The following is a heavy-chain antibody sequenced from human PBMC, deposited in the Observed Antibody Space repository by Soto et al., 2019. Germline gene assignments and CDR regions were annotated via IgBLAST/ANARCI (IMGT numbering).Heavy chain of an antibody. CDR1: GYTLTELS. J-gene: IGHJ6*03. CDR2: FDPEDGET. D-gene: IGHD1-20*01. CDR3: ATHITGTTRVYYYYMDV. Sequence: GASVKVSCKVSGYTLTELSMHWVRQAPGKGLEWMGGFDPEDGETIYAQKFQGRVTMTEDTSTDTAYMELSSLRSEDTAVYYCATHITGTTRVYYYYMDVWGKGTTVTVSS. V-gene: IGHV1-24*01.